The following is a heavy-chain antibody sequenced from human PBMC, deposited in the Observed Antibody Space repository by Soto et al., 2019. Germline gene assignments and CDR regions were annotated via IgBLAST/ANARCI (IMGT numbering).Heavy chain of an antibody. CDR1: GGSISSYY. Sequence: SETLSLTCTVSGGSISSYYWSWIRQPPGKGLEWIGYISYSGNTNYNPSLRSRVTISVDTSKNQFSLKLSSVTAADTAVYYCSYYDILTDLFNYWGQGTLVTVSS. CDR3: SYYDILTDLFNY. J-gene: IGHJ4*02. D-gene: IGHD3-9*01. CDR2: ISYSGNT. V-gene: IGHV4-59*12.